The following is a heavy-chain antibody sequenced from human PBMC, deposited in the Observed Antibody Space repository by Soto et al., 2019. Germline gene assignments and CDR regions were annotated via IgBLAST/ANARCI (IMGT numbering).Heavy chain of an antibody. CDR2: VYSSGST. V-gene: IGHV4-59*01. CDR1: GGSISSYY. J-gene: IGHJ5*01. Sequence: PSETLSLTCTVSGGSISSYYWSWIRQPPGKGLEWIGYVYSSGSTNYNPSLKSRVTMSVDTSKNQFSLRLSSVTAADTALYYCAKGGSNWYNWLDPWGQGTLVTVSS. CDR3: AKGGSNWYNWLDP. D-gene: IGHD6-13*01.